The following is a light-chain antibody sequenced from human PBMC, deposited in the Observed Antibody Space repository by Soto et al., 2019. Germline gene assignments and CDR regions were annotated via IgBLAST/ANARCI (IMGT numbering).Light chain of an antibody. CDR3: QQSYSAPLT. CDR1: QNIRTY. J-gene: IGKJ4*01. V-gene: IGKV1-39*01. Sequence: DIQMTQSPSSLSASVGDRVTITCRASQNIRTYLNWYQHKLGRAPELLIFAASSLQSGVPSRFSGSGSGTDFTLTISSLQPGDFAIYYCQQSYSAPLTFVGGTRVEIK. CDR2: AAS.